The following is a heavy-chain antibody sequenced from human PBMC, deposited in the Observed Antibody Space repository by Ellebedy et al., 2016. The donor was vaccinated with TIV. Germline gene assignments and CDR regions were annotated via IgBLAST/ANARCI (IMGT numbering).Heavy chain of an antibody. J-gene: IGHJ4*02. D-gene: IGHD3-16*01. CDR3: GRDLWELAS. CDR1: GFTFRTYS. Sequence: PGGSLRLSCAASGFTFRTYSMNWVRQAPGKGLEWVSYISSSSNINYADSVKGRFTTSRDNAKNSLYLQMNSLRAEDTAVYYCGRDLWELASWGQGTLVTVSS. V-gene: IGHV3-48*04. CDR2: ISSSSNI.